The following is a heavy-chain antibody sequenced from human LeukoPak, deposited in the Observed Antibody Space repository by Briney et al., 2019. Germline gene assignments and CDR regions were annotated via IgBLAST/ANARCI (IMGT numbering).Heavy chain of an antibody. V-gene: IGHV1-2*06. D-gene: IGHD3-9*01. CDR1: GYTFTGYY. CDR3: ATDRSYSPVLIGLTGGLDAFDI. Sequence: ASVKVSCKASGYTFTGYYLHWVRQAPGQGLEWMGRINPNSGGANYAQKFQGRVTMTEDTSTDTAYMELSSLRSEDTAVYYCATDRSYSPVLIGLTGGLDAFDIWGQGTMVTVSS. J-gene: IGHJ3*02. CDR2: INPNSGGA.